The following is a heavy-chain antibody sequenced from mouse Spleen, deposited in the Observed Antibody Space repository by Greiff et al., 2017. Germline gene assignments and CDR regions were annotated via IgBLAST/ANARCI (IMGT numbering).Heavy chain of an antibody. CDR1: GYTFTDYY. J-gene: IGHJ3*01. CDR2: IYPGSGNT. CDR3: AREIGYYGYGFAY. D-gene: IGHD1-2*01. V-gene: IGHV1-76*01. Sequence: QVQLQQSGAELVRPGASVKLSCKASGYTFTDYYINWVKQRPGQGLEWIARIYPGSGNTYYNEKFKGKATLTAEKSSSTAYMQLSSLTSEDSAVYFCAREIGYYGYGFAYWGQGTLVTVSA.